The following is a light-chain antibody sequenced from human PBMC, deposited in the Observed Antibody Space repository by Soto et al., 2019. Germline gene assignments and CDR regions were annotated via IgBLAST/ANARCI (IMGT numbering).Light chain of an antibody. CDR3: SSYTSNSTLV. Sequence: QSVLTQAASVSGSPGQSITISCTGTSSDVGGYNYVSWYQQHTGKAPKLMIYEVSNRPSGVSNRFSGSKSGNTASLTISGLQAEDEAEYYCSSYTSNSTLVFGGGTQLTGL. CDR1: SSDVGGYNY. CDR2: EVS. J-gene: IGLJ2*01. V-gene: IGLV2-14*01.